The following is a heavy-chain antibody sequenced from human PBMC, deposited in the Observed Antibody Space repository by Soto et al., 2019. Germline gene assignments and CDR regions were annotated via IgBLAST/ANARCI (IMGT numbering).Heavy chain of an antibody. V-gene: IGHV3-23*01. CDR2: ISGSGGST. CDR3: AKKGSGGSSEYYFDY. J-gene: IGHJ4*02. Sequence: GSLRLSCAASGFTSSSYVMSWVRQAPGKGLEWVSGISGSGGSTYYADSVKGRCTISRDNSKNTLFLQMNSLRAEDTAVYYCAKKGSGGSSEYYFDYWGQGTLVTVSS. CDR1: GFTSSSYV. D-gene: IGHD2-15*01.